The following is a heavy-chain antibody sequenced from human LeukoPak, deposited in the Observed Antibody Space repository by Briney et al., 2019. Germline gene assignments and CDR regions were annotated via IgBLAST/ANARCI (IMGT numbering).Heavy chain of an antibody. CDR2: ISWNSGSI. CDR1: GFTFDDYA. CDR3: AKDIVLRGAAAGIGFDY. Sequence: GGSLRLSCAASGFTFDDYAMHWVRQAPGKGLEWVSGISWNSGSIGYADSVKGRFTISRDNAKNSLYLQMNSLRAEDTALYYCAKDIVLRGAAAGIGFDYWGQGTLVTVSS. J-gene: IGHJ4*02. V-gene: IGHV3-9*01. D-gene: IGHD6-13*01.